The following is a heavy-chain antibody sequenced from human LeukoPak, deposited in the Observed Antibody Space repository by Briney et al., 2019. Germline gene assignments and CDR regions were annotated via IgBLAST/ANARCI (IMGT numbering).Heavy chain of an antibody. J-gene: IGHJ4*02. V-gene: IGHV3-21*01. CDR1: GFTFSSYS. CDR3: AGETGKTYCSSTSCPDY. Sequence: GGSLRLSCAASGFTFSSYSMNWVRQAPGKGLEWVSSISSSSSYIYYADSVKGRFTISRDNAKNSLYLQMNSLRAEDTAVYYCAGETGKTYCSSTSCPDYWGQGTLVTVSS. D-gene: IGHD2-2*01. CDR2: ISSSSSYI.